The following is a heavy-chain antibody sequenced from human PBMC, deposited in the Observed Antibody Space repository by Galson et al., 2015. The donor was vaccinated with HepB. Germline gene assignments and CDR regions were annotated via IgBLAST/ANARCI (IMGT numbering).Heavy chain of an antibody. CDR1: GFTFSRYG. CDR2: ISYDGSDK. V-gene: IGHV3-30*03. CDR3: ARPLVVVAEAHGMDV. J-gene: IGHJ6*02. Sequence: SLRLSCAASGFTFSRYGMRWVRQAPGKGLEWVARISYDGSDKDYGDSVKGRFTISRDNSKNTLYLQMNSLRPEDTAVYYCARPLVVVAEAHGMDVWGQGTTVTVSS. D-gene: IGHD2-15*01.